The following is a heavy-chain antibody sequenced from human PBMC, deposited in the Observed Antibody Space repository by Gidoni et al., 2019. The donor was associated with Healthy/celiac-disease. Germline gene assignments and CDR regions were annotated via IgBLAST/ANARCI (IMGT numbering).Heavy chain of an antibody. CDR3: ARETYYYDSSGYYSQAYFDY. V-gene: IGHV4-39*02. Sequence: STYYNPSLKSRVTISVDTSKNQFSLKLSSVTAADTAVYYCARETYYYDSSGYYSQAYFDYWGQGTLVTVSS. D-gene: IGHD3-22*01. CDR2: ST. J-gene: IGHJ4*02.